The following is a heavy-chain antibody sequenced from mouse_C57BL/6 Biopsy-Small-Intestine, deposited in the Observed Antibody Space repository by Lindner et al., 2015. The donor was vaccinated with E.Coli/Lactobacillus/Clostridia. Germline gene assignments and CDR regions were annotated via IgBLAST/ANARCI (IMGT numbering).Heavy chain of an antibody. CDR1: GFNIKDDY. CDR2: IDPENGDT. V-gene: IGHV14-4*01. CDR3: TTEGFDY. Sequence: VQLQESGAELVRPGASVKLSCTASGFNIKDDYMHWVKQRPEQGLEWIGWIDPENGDTEYASKFQGKATITADTSSNTAYLQLSGLTSEDTAVYYCTTEGFDYWGQGTTLTVSS. J-gene: IGHJ2*01.